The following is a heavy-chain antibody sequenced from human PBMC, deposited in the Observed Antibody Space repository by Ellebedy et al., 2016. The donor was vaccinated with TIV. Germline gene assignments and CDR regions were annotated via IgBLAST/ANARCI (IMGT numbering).Heavy chain of an antibody. J-gene: IGHJ4*02. CDR1: GFTFSNYW. V-gene: IGHV3-74*01. CDR3: ARKPMNPTDLYGNFDH. Sequence: PGGSLRLSCAASGFTFSNYWMHWVRQAPGKGLVWVSRIYNDGSSTSYADSVEGRFTISRDNPKNTVYLQMNSLRAEDTAVYYCARKPMNPTDLYGNFDHWGQGTLVTVSS. D-gene: IGHD1-1*01. CDR2: IYNDGSST.